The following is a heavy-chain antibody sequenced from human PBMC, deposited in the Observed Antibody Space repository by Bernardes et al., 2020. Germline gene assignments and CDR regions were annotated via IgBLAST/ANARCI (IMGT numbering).Heavy chain of an antibody. V-gene: IGHV3-23*01. D-gene: IGHD3-22*01. J-gene: IGHJ4*02. CDR1: GFTFSSYA. Sequence: GGSLRLSCAASGFTFSSYAMSWVRQAPGKGLEWVSAISGSGGSTYYADSVKGRFTISRDNSKNTLYLQMNSLRAEDTAVYYCAEGNLTMIVVGIDYWGQGTLVTVSS. CDR2: ISGSGGST. CDR3: AEGNLTMIVVGIDY.